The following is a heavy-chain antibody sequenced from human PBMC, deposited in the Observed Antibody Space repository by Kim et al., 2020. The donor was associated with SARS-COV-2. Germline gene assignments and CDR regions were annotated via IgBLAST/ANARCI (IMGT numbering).Heavy chain of an antibody. J-gene: IGHJ4*02. V-gene: IGHV4-34*01. CDR3: ARGVITTGFDY. CDR2: ST. D-gene: IGHD3-22*01. Sequence: STNYNPSLKSRLNISIDTSKNHLSLKLTSVTAADTAVYYCARGVITTGFDYWGQGTLVTVSS.